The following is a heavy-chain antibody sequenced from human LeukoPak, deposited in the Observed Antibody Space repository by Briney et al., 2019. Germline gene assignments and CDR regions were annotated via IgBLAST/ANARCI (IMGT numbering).Heavy chain of an antibody. CDR1: GGTFSSYA. CDR3: ARERGSISSTRSGYFQH. J-gene: IGHJ1*01. CDR2: ISAYNGNT. Sequence: GSSVKVSCKASGGTFSSYAISWVRQAPGQGLEWMGWISAYNGNTNYAQKLQGRVTMTTDTSTSTAYMELRSLRSDDTAVYYCARERGSISSTRSGYFQHWGQGTLVTVSS. D-gene: IGHD2-2*01. V-gene: IGHV1-18*01.